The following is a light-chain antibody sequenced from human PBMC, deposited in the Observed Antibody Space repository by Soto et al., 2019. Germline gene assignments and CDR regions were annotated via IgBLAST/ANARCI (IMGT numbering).Light chain of an antibody. CDR1: QGIGST. CDR3: QRYNRWPLS. CDR2: DAS. J-gene: IGKJ4*01. Sequence: EIVLTQSPGTLSLSPGERATLSCRASQGIGSTLAWYQQKPGQTPKLLIFDASTRATGVPARFSGGGSGTEFTLTINSLQSEDFAVYYCQRYNRWPLSFGGGTKVEIK. V-gene: IGKV3-15*01.